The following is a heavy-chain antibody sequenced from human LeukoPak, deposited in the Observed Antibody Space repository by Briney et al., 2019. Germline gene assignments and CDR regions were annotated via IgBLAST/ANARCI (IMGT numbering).Heavy chain of an antibody. CDR1: GDSISSYY. Sequence: SETLSLTCTVSGDSISSYYWSWIRQPPGKGLEWIGYIYYSGNTNYNPSLKSRVTISVDTSKNQFSLKLSSVTAADTAVYYCARLNSGGVDYWGQGTLVTVSS. V-gene: IGHV4-59*01. CDR3: ARLNSGGVDY. J-gene: IGHJ4*02. CDR2: IYYSGNT. D-gene: IGHD3-10*01.